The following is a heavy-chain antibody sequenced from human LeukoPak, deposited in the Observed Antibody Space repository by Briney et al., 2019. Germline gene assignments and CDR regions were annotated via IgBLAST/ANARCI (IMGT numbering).Heavy chain of an antibody. CDR2: ISWNSGSI. Sequence: PGRSLRLSCAASGFTFDDYAMHWVRQAPGKGLEWVSGISWNSGSIVYADSVKGRFTISRDNAKNSLYLQMNSLRAEDTALYYCVKGFSIRYFDWLLQHWGQGTLVTVSS. V-gene: IGHV3-9*01. CDR1: GFTFDDYA. D-gene: IGHD3-9*01. CDR3: VKGFSIRYFDWLLQH. J-gene: IGHJ1*01.